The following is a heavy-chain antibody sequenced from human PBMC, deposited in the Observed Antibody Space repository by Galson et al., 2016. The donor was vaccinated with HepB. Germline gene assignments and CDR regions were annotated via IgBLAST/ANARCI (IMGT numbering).Heavy chain of an antibody. CDR1: GYSFTSYY. Sequence: SVKVSCKASGYSFTSYYMHWIRQAPGQGLEWMGWISPKSGDAKYVQKFQGRVTMTTDTSISTAYMEVRRLRSDDTAVYYGARGQRYSYFESWGQGTLVTVSS. J-gene: IGHJ5*01. CDR3: ARGQRYSYFES. CDR2: ISPKSGDA. D-gene: IGHD5-18*01. V-gene: IGHV1-2*02.